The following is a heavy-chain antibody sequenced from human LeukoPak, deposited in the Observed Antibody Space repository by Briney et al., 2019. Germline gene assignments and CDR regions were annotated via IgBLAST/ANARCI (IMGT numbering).Heavy chain of an antibody. CDR1: GGSFSGYY. D-gene: IGHD2-15*01. CDR3: ARVCSGGSCYTLVRRGPFDY. Sequence: SETLSLTCAVYGGSFSGYYWSWIRQPPGKGLEWSGEINHSGSTNYNPSLKSRVTISVDTSKNQFSLKLSSVTAADTAVYYCARVCSGGSCYTLVRRGPFDYWGQGTLVTVSS. CDR2: INHSGST. J-gene: IGHJ4*02. V-gene: IGHV4-34*01.